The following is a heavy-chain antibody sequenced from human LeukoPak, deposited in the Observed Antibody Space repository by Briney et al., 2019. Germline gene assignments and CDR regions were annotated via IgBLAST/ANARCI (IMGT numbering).Heavy chain of an antibody. CDR3: ARDRASSGWYVSNYMDV. CDR1: GFTFSSYW. Sequence: GGSLRLSCAASGFTFSSYWMHWVRQAPGKGLVWVSRINSDGSSTSYADSVKGRFTISRDNAKNTLYLQMTSLRAEDTAVYYCARDRASSGWYVSNYMDVWGKGTTVTVSS. V-gene: IGHV3-74*01. J-gene: IGHJ6*03. D-gene: IGHD6-19*01. CDR2: INSDGSST.